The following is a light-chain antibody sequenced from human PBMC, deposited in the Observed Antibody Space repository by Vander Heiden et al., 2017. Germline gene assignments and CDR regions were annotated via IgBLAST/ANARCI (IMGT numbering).Light chain of an antibody. Sequence: IQLTQSPSSLSASVGDRVTITCRASQGISSYLAWYQQKPGKAPKLLIYAASTLQSGVPSRFSGSGSGTDFTLTIISLQPEDFATYCCQQLNSYPYTFGQGTKLEIK. V-gene: IGKV1-9*01. CDR2: AAS. CDR1: QGISSY. J-gene: IGKJ2*01. CDR3: QQLNSYPYT.